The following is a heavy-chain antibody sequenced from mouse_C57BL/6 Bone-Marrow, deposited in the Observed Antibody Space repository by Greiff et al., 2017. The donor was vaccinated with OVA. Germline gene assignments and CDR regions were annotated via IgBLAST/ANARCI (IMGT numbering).Heavy chain of an antibody. V-gene: IGHV2-2*01. J-gene: IGHJ3*01. D-gene: IGHD2-4*01. CDR2: IWSGGST. Sequence: VKVVESGPGLVQPSQSLSITCTVSGFSLTSYGVHWVRQSPGKGLEWLGVIWSGGSTDYNAAFISRLSISKDNSKSQVFFKMNSLQADDTAIYYCARKGYDYAWFAYWGQGTLVTVSA. CDR1: GFSLTSYG. CDR3: ARKGYDYAWFAY.